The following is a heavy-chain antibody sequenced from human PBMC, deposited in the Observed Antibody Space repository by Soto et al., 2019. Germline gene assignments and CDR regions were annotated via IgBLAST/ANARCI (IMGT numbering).Heavy chain of an antibody. D-gene: IGHD3-22*01. CDR3: ARVGYYYDSSGYYLSFDY. Sequence: QVQLVQSGAEVKKPGASVKVSCKASGYTFTSYDINWVRQATGQGLEWMGWMNPNSGNTGYAQKVQGRVTMTRNTPISTAYMELSSLRSEDTAVYYCARVGYYYDSSGYYLSFDYWGQGTLVTVSS. V-gene: IGHV1-8*01. J-gene: IGHJ4*02. CDR2: MNPNSGNT. CDR1: GYTFTSYD.